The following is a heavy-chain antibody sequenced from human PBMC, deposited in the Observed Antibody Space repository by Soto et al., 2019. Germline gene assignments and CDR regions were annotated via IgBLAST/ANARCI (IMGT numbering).Heavy chain of an antibody. CDR1: GFTFSNHE. D-gene: IGHD6-6*01. CDR2: VSSSGGTK. Sequence: GGSLRLSCAASGFTFSNHEMNWVRQAPGKGPEWVSYVSSSGGTKYYANSVKGRFTISRDNAKNSLFLQMSSLRAEDTALYYCAREGEYSSYTFDYWGQGALVTVSS. CDR3: AREGEYSSYTFDY. J-gene: IGHJ4*02. V-gene: IGHV3-48*03.